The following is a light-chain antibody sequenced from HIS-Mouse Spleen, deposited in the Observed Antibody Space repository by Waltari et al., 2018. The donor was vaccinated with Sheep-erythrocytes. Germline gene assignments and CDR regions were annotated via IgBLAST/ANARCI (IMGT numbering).Light chain of an antibody. CDR1: SSDVGRYNL. CDR2: EGR. Sequence: QSALTQPASVSGSPGQSITISCTGTSSDVGRYNLVSWYHSHPGKAPKLMIYEGRKRPSGVSNRFSGSKSGNTASLTISGLQAEDAADYYCCSYAGSSTPWVFGGGTKLTVL. J-gene: IGLJ3*02. V-gene: IGLV2-23*01. CDR3: CSYAGSSTPWV.